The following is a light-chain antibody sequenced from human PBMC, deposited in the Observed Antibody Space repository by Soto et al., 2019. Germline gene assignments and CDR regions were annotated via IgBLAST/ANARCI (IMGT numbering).Light chain of an antibody. CDR2: HAS. CDR3: EHYNEWPLT. Sequence: EIVMTQSPATLSVSPGERATLSCRAIQSVSNNLAWYQQKPGQAPRLLIYHASTGAPATPARFSGSGSGTELTLTISSVQSEDSAVYYCEHYNEWPLTFGGGTKVEIK. J-gene: IGKJ4*01. CDR1: QSVSNN. V-gene: IGKV3-15*01.